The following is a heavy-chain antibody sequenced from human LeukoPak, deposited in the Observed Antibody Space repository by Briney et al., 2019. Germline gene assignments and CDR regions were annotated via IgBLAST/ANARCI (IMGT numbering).Heavy chain of an antibody. CDR3: ASSGSYRFDY. CDR2: ITASGTAM. V-gene: IGHV3-48*02. D-gene: IGHD1-26*01. CDR1: GFTFSSYS. J-gene: IGHJ4*02. Sequence: GGSLRLSCAASGFTFSSYSMNWVRQAPGKGLEWVSHITASGTAMFCADSVKGRFTISRDNAKNSLYLQMNSLRDEDTAVYYCASSGSYRFDYWGQGTLVTVSS.